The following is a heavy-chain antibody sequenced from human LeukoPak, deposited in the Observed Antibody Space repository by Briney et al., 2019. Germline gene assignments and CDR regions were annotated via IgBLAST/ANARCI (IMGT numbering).Heavy chain of an antibody. D-gene: IGHD1-14*01. CDR3: SRVGTGTTRDY. CDR1: GFTFSSYW. J-gene: IGHJ4*02. V-gene: IGHV3-74*01. CDR2: LSTDGSST. Sequence: GGSLRLSCAVSGFTFSSYWMHWVRQAPGKGLVRVSRLSTDGSSTSYADSVKGRFTTSRDNAKNTVYLQMNSLRAEDTAMYYCSRVGTGTTRDYWGQGTLVTVSS.